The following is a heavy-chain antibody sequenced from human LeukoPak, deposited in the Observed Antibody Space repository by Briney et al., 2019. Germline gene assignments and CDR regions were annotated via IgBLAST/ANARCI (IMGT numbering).Heavy chain of an antibody. CDR3: ASPVAPARANSNGWGASWDI. V-gene: IGHV3-53*01. CDR1: GFTVSSTY. Sequence: GGSLRLSCAASGFTVSSTYMSWVRQTPGKGLEWVSIIHSAGSGGKTYYADSARGRFTISRDNSKNMVYLQMNSLRPEDTAVYYCASPVAPARANSNGWGASWDIWGQGTMVTVSS. J-gene: IGHJ3*02. CDR2: IHSAGSGGKT. D-gene: IGHD5-18*01.